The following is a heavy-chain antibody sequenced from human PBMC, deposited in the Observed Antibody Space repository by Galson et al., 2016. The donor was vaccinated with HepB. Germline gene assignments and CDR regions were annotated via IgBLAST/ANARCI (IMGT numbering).Heavy chain of an antibody. CDR1: GDSVSSNSAA. CDR3: ARDLREALAGTGYYYYGSDV. Sequence: CAISGDSVSSNSAAWNWIRQSPSRGLEWLGRTYYRSKWYNEYAVSVKSRITINPDTSKNQFSLQLNSVTPEDTAVYYCARDLREALAGTGYYYYGSDVWGQGTTVTVSS. CDR2: TYYRSKWYN. V-gene: IGHV6-1*01. D-gene: IGHD6-19*01. J-gene: IGHJ6*02.